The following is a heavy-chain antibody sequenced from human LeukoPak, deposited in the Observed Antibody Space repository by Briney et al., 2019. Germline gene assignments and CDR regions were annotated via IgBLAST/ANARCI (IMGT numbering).Heavy chain of an antibody. V-gene: IGHV3-30*02. CDR3: ANQPTVTTPQLDY. CDR1: GFTFSSYG. J-gene: IGHJ4*02. D-gene: IGHD4-17*01. CDR2: IRYDGSNK. Sequence: GGSLRLSCAASGFTFSSYGMHWVRQAPGKGLEWVAFIRYDGSNKYYADSVKGRFTISRDNSKNTLYLQMNSLRAEDTAVYYCANQPTVTTPQLDYWGQGTLVTVSS.